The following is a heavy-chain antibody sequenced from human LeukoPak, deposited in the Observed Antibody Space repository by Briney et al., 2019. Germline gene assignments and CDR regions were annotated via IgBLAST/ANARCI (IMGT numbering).Heavy chain of an antibody. D-gene: IGHD2-8*02. J-gene: IGHJ3*02. CDR3: ARRGTGGRSFDI. CDR2: ISDSGST. V-gene: IGHV4-61*01. CDR1: GGSVSSGSYY. Sequence: SETLSLTCTVSGGSVSSGSYYWTWIRQPPGKGLEWIGYISDSGSTNFNPSLKSRVTISVDTSKNQFSLNLSSVTAADTAVYYCARRGTGGRSFDIWGQGTMVTVSS.